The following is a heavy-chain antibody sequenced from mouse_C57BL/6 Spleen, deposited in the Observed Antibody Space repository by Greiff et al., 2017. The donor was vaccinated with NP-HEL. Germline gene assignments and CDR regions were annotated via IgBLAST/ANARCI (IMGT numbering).Heavy chain of an antibody. CDR1: GYTFTSYW. CDR3: ARRTGTVDD. CDR2: IDPSDSYT. V-gene: IGHV1-50*01. Sequence: QVQLQQPGAELVKPGASVKLSCKASGYTFTSYWMQWVKQRPGQGLEWIGEIDPSDSYTNYNQKFKGKATLTVDTSSSTAYMQLSSLTSEDSAVYYCARRTGTVDDGGQGTTLTVSS. J-gene: IGHJ2*01. D-gene: IGHD4-1*01.